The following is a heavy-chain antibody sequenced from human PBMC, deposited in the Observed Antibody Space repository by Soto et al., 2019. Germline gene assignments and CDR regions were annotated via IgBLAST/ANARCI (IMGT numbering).Heavy chain of an antibody. CDR3: ARHGGGLMVYPNWFDP. CDR2: IYYSGST. CDR1: GGSISSSSYY. J-gene: IGHJ5*02. V-gene: IGHV4-39*01. D-gene: IGHD2-8*01. Sequence: QLQLQESGPGLVKPSETLSLTCTVSGGSISSSSYYWGWIRQPPGKGLEWIGSIYYSGSTYYNPSLKSRVTVSVDTSKSQFSRRLSSVTAADTAVYYCARHGGGLMVYPNWFDPWGQGTLVTVSS.